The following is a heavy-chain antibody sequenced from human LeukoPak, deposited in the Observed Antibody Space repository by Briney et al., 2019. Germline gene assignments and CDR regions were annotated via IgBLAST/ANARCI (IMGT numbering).Heavy chain of an antibody. J-gene: IGHJ4*02. CDR3: ARDLGYYDSSGYYYEGSDY. Sequence: SVKVSCKASGGTFSSYAISWVRQAPGQGLEWMGGIIPIFGTANYAQKFQGRVTITTDESTSTAYMELSSLKSEDTAVYYCARDLGYYDSSGYYYEGSDYWGQGTLVTVSS. V-gene: IGHV1-69*05. D-gene: IGHD3-22*01. CDR1: GGTFSSYA. CDR2: IIPIFGTA.